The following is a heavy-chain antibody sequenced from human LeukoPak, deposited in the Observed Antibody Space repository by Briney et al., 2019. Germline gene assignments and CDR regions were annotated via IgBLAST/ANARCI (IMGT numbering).Heavy chain of an antibody. Sequence: GGTLRLSCAASGFTFSSAWMSWVRQAPGKGLEWVGRIKRNCDGGTAEYDAPVKGRFTTSRDDSKNTLYLQMNSLKTEDTAVYYCTTYSSRRFYCDSWGQGILVTVSS. J-gene: IGHJ4*02. D-gene: IGHD6-13*01. CDR1: GFTFSSAW. CDR2: IKRNCDGGTA. V-gene: IGHV3-15*01. CDR3: TTYSSRRFYCDS.